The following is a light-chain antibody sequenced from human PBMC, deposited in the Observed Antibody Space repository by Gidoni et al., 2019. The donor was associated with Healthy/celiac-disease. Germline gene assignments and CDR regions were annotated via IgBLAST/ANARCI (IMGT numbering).Light chain of an antibody. CDR1: NIGSKS. CDR3: QVWDSSSDLVV. CDR2: DDS. V-gene: IGLV3-21*02. J-gene: IGLJ2*01. Sequence: SYVLTQPPSVSVAPGQTARITCGGNNIGSKSVHWYQQKPGQPPVLVVYDDSDRPSGIPERFSGSNSGNTATLTISRVEAGDEADYYCQVWDSSSDLVVFGGGTKLTVL.